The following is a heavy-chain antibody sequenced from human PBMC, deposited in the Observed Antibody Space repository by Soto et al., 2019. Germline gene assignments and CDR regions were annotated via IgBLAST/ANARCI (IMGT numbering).Heavy chain of an antibody. D-gene: IGHD4-17*01. CDR2: ISWNRGNL. J-gene: IGHJ4*02. CDR3: AKGASTTVFAFNDY. V-gene: IGHV3-9*01. CDR1: GFTFDDYA. Sequence: EVQLVESGGGLVQPGRSLRLSCAASGFTFDDYAMHWVRQGPGKGLEWVSSISWNRGNLGYADSVKGRFTISRDNAKNSLYLQMNSLRGEDTALYYFAKGASTTVFAFNDYWGQGTLVTVSS.